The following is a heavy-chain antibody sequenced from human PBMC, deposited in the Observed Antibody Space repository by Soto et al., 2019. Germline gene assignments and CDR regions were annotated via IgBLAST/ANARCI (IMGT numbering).Heavy chain of an antibody. CDR3: ARGGTGYSSSWLDY. CDR2: TYYRSKWYN. V-gene: IGHV6-1*01. D-gene: IGHD6-13*01. CDR1: GDSVSSDTAA. Sequence: SQTLSLTCAISGDSVSSDTAAWNWIRQSPSRGLEWLGRTYYRSKWYNDYAVSVKSRITINPDTSKNQFSLQLNSVTPEDTVVYYCARGGTGYSSSWLDYWGQGTLVTVSS. J-gene: IGHJ4*02.